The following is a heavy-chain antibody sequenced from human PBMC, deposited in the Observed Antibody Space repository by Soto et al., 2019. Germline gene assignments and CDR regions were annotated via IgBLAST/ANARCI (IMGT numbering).Heavy chain of an antibody. CDR3: ASLRSRWNIDY. V-gene: IGHV4-30-4*01. CDR1: GGSISTDDHY. J-gene: IGHJ4*02. CDR2: IYYTGST. D-gene: IGHD6-13*01. Sequence: QVQLQESGPGLVKPSQTLSLTCTVSGGSISTDDHYWSWIRQPPGKGLEWIGYIYYTGSTHYNPSLKSRPFTSLVTSKNQFSLQLTSVTAADTAVYYCASLRSRWNIDYWGQGTLVTVSS.